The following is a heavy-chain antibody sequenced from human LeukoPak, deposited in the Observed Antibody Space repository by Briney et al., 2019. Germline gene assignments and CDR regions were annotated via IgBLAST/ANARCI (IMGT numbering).Heavy chain of an antibody. CDR3: ARGSFWSGYYSYFDY. CDR2: IYTSGST. CDR1: GGSISSYY. V-gene: IGHV4-4*07. Sequence: SETLSLTCTVSGGSISSYYWSWIRQPAGKGLEWIGRIYTSGSTNYNPSLKSRVTMSVDTSKNQFSLKLSSVTAADTAVYYCARGSFWSGYYSYFDYWGQGTLVTVSS. D-gene: IGHD3-3*01. J-gene: IGHJ4*02.